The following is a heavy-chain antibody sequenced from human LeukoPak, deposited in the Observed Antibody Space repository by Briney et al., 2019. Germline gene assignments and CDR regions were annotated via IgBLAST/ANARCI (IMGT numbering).Heavy chain of an antibody. V-gene: IGHV3-23*01. CDR2: ISGSGGRT. CDR1: GFTFSNYA. CDR3: AKTSPGYSYGLLDY. D-gene: IGHD5-18*01. Sequence: PGGSLRLSCAASGFTFSNYAMNWVRQAPGKGLEWVSAISGSGGRTYYADSVKGRFTISRDNSKNTLYLQMNSLRAEDTAVYYCAKTSPGYSYGLLDYWGQGTLVTVSS. J-gene: IGHJ4*02.